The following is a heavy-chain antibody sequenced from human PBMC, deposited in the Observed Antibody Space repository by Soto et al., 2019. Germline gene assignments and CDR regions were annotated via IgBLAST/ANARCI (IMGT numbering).Heavy chain of an antibody. J-gene: IGHJ6*02. V-gene: IGHV1-18*04. CDR2: ISGKNGNT. CDR1: GYTFISHG. Sequence: QVQLVQSGVEVKKPGASVKVSCKASGYTFISHGISWVRQAPGQGLEWMGWISGKNGNTNYAQKLQGRVTLTTDTSTSTAYMELRGLRSDDTAVYYCARVSSSIVVVPDYGMDVWCQGTTVTVSS. CDR3: ARVSSSIVVVPDYGMDV. D-gene: IGHD2-15*01.